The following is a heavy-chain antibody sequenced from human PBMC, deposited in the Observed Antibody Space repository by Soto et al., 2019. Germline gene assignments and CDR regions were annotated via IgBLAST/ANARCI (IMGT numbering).Heavy chain of an antibody. J-gene: IGHJ4*02. Sequence: GESLKISCKGSGYSFPSYWIGWVRQMPGKGLEWMGIIYPGDSETRYSPSFQGQVTISVDKSISTAYLQWSSLKASDTAIYYCARHVYYDVLKKNYWGQGTLVTVSS. CDR3: ARHVYYDVLKKNY. CDR2: IYPGDSET. V-gene: IGHV5-51*01. CDR1: GYSFPSYW. D-gene: IGHD3-9*01.